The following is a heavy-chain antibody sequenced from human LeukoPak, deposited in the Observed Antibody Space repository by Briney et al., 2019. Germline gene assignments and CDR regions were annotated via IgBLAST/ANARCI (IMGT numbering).Heavy chain of an antibody. D-gene: IGHD2-21*02. CDR3: ATVLIAYCGGDCSNHLRY. J-gene: IGHJ4*02. Sequence: ASVKVSCKASGYTFAGYYMHWVRQAPGKGLEWMGGFDPEDGETIYAQKFQGRVTMTEDTSTDTAYMELSSLRSEDTAVYYCATVLIAYCGGDCSNHLRYWGQGTLVTVSS. V-gene: IGHV1-24*01. CDR2: FDPEDGET. CDR1: GYTFAGYY.